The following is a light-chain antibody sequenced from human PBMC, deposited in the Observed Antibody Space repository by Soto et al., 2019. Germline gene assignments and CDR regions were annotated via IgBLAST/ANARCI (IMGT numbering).Light chain of an antibody. J-gene: IGKJ1*01. V-gene: IGKV3-20*01. Sequence: ELGGTQSPGTLSLSPGERATLSCRASQSVSTYYLAWYQQKPGQAPRLLIYGASSRATGIPDRFSGTGSGTDFTLTISRLEPEDFAVYYCQDYGTSRTFGQGTKVDIK. CDR1: QSVSTYY. CDR3: QDYGTSRT. CDR2: GAS.